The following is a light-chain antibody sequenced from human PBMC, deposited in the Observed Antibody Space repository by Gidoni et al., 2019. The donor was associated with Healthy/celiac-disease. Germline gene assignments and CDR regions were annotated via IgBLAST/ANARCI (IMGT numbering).Light chain of an antibody. CDR3: QQYGSSPVT. Sequence: ETVLTQSQGTLSLSPGERATLSCRARQSVSSSYLAWYQQKPGQAPRLLIYGASSRAPGIPDRCSGRGSGTVFTLTSSRVEPEYFAVYYWQQYGSSPVTFGQGTRLEIK. J-gene: IGKJ5*01. V-gene: IGKV3-20*01. CDR2: GAS. CDR1: QSVSSSY.